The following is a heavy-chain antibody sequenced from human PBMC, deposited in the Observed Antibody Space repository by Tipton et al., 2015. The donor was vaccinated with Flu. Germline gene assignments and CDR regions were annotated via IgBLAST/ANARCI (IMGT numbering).Heavy chain of an antibody. Sequence: SLRLSCAASGFTFDDYAMHWVRQAPGKGLEWVSGISWNSGSIGYADSVKGRFTISRDNAKNSLYLQMNSLRAEDTALYYCAKAPASLGASSDYYFDYWGQGTLVTVSS. J-gene: IGHJ4*02. CDR1: GFTFDDYA. CDR3: AKAPASLGASSDYYFDY. CDR2: ISWNSGSI. D-gene: IGHD6-6*01. V-gene: IGHV3-9*01.